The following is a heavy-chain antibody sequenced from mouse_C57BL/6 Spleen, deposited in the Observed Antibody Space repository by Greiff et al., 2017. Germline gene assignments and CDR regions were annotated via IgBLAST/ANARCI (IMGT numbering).Heavy chain of an antibody. CDR1: GYTFTSYW. CDR2: IDTNSGGT. D-gene: IGHD5-2*01. Sequence: QVQLQQPGAELVKPGASVKLSCKASGYTFTSYWMYWVKQRPGRGLEWIGRIDTNSGGTKYNEKVKSKVTLSGDKPSSTAYMQLSSLTSEDSAFYYSAKEYCDDYAFDYWGQGTSVTVSS. J-gene: IGHJ4*01. CDR3: AKEYCDDYAFDY. V-gene: IGHV1-72*01.